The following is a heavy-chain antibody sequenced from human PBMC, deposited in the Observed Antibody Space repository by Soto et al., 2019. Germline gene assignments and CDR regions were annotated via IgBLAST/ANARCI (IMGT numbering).Heavy chain of an antibody. CDR1: GGAISSGGYY. D-gene: IGHD3-3*01. J-gene: IGHJ5*02. Sequence: LSLTCTVSGGAISSGGYYWSWIRQHPGKGLEWIGYIYYSGSTYYNPSLKSRVTISVDTSKNQFSLKLSSVTAADTAVYYCARDDFWSARRFDPWGQGTLVTVSS. V-gene: IGHV4-31*03. CDR3: ARDDFWSARRFDP. CDR2: IYYSGST.